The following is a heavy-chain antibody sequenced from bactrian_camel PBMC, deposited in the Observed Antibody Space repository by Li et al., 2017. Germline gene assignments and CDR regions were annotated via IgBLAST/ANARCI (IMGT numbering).Heavy chain of an antibody. CDR1: GFTFSNFG. J-gene: IGHJ6*01. Sequence: VQLVESGGGLVKPGGSLLLSCATSGFTFSNFGMIWVRQAPGKGLEWVSSIVSGGDSTYYADSVKGRFTISRDNAKNTMYLQMNSLKPDDTAMYYCVAERPTDCYREVVTFRYRGRGTQVTVS. CDR3: VAERPTDCYREVVTFRY. CDR2: IVSGGDST. V-gene: IGHV3S40*01. D-gene: IGHD2*01.